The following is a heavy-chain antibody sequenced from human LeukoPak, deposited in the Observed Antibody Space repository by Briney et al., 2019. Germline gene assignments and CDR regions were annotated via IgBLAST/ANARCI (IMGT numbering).Heavy chain of an antibody. CDR3: ARERAVIVVGFDL. CDR2: VSYDGTNI. Sequence: GGSLRLSCAASGFTFSDHVMHWVRQAPGKGLEWLAVVSYDGTNIYYADSVTGRFTISRDNSNNTLYLQMNSLRIEDTAVYYCARERAVIVVGFDLWGQGTLVTVSS. CDR1: GFTFSDHV. J-gene: IGHJ4*02. D-gene: IGHD3-22*01. V-gene: IGHV3-30*01.